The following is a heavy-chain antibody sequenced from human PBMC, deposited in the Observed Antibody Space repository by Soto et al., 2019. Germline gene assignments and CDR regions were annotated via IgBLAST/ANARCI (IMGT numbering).Heavy chain of an antibody. D-gene: IGHD6-19*01. Sequence: GASVKVSCKASGYTFTSYAMHWVRQAPGQRLEWMGWINAGNGNTKYSQKFQGRVTITRDTSASTAYMELSSLRSEDTAVYYCARDLGIAVAGIRSNYFDYWGQGTLVTVSS. V-gene: IGHV1-3*01. J-gene: IGHJ4*02. CDR2: INAGNGNT. CDR3: ARDLGIAVAGIRSNYFDY. CDR1: GYTFTSYA.